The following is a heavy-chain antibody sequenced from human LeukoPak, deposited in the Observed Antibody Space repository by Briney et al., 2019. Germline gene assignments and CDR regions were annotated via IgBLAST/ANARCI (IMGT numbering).Heavy chain of an antibody. V-gene: IGHV1-18*01. J-gene: IGHJ4*02. CDR2: ISAYNGNT. CDR3: ARAHSSSWYAGRDYFDY. D-gene: IGHD6-13*01. Sequence: ASVKVSCKASAYTFTSNGISWVRQAPGQGLEWMGWISAYNGNTNYAQKLQGRVTMTTDTSTSTAYMELRSLRSDDTAVYYCARAHSSSWYAGRDYFDYWGQGTLVTVSS. CDR1: AYTFTSNG.